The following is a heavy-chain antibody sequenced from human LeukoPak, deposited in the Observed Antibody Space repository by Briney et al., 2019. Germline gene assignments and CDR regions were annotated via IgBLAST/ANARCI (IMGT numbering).Heavy chain of an antibody. CDR2: ISGSGGTT. Sequence: GGTLRRSCAASGFTFSIYGMSWVRHAPGKGLEWVSAISGSGGTTYCADAVKGRFTISRDNAKNSLYLQINSLRAEDTAVYYCARVGLDRRGYSGYEAFDYWGQGTLVTVSS. CDR1: GFTFSIYG. CDR3: ARVGLDRRGYSGYEAFDY. D-gene: IGHD5-12*01. V-gene: IGHV3-23*01. J-gene: IGHJ4*02.